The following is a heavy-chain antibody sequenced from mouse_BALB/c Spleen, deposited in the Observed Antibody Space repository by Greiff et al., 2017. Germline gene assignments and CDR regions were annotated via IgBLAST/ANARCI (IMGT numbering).Heavy chain of an antibody. V-gene: IGHV5-6-5*01. CDR3: ARGLYYYGSSLDY. D-gene: IGHD1-1*01. CDR1: GFTFSSYA. Sequence: EVKVVESGGGLVKPGGSLKLSCAASGFTFSSYAMSWVRQTPEKRLEWVASISSGGSTYYPDSVKGRFTISRDNARNILYLQMSSLRSEDTAMYYCARGLYYYGSSLDYWGQGTTLTVAS. CDR2: ISSGGST. J-gene: IGHJ2*01.